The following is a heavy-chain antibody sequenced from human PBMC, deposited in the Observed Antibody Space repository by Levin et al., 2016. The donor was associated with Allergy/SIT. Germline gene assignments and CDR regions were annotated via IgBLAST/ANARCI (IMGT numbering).Heavy chain of an antibody. Sequence: ESLKISCTVSGGSISSYYWSWIRQPPGKGLEWIGYIYYSGSTNYNPSLRSRVTISVDTSKNQFSLKLSSVTAADTAVYYCARTNRDYYDSSGYLPFYYFDYWGQGTLVTVSS. D-gene: IGHD3-22*01. CDR3: ARTNRDYYDSSGYLPFYYFDY. V-gene: IGHV4-59*01. CDR2: IYYSGST. J-gene: IGHJ4*02. CDR1: GGSISSYY.